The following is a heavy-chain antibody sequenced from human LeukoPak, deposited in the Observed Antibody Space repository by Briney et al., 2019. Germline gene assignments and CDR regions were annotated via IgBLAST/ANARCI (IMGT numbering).Heavy chain of an antibody. D-gene: IGHD3-10*01. CDR2: IYYSGST. J-gene: IGHJ4*02. Sequence: SETLSLTCTVSGGSLSSYYWSWIRQSPGKGLDWIGYIYYSGSTKYNPSLKSRVTISVDTSKNQFSLKLSSVTAADTAVYYCARSYYGSGRYGPQFDYWGQGTLVTVSS. CDR3: ARSYYGSGRYGPQFDY. V-gene: IGHV4-59*01. CDR1: GGSLSSYY.